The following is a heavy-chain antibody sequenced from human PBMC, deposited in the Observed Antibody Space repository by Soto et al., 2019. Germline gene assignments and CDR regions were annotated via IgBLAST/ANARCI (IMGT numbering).Heavy chain of an antibody. CDR1: GYTFTSYA. Sequence: GGSVKVSCKASGYTFTSYAMHWVRQAPGQRLEWMGWINAGNGNTKYSQKFQGRVTITRDTSASTAYMELSSLRSEDTAVYYCARDYYDFWSGYYTNYYYMDVWGKGTTVTVSS. CDR2: INAGNGNT. D-gene: IGHD3-3*01. J-gene: IGHJ6*03. CDR3: ARDYYDFWSGYYTNYYYMDV. V-gene: IGHV1-3*01.